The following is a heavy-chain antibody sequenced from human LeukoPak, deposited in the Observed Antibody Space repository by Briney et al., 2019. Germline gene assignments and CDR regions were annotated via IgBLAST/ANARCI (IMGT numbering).Heavy chain of an antibody. Sequence: GGSLRLSCAASGFTFSSSSMNWVRQAPGKGLEWVSCISSSSTIIYYADSVKGRFTISRDNAKNSLYLQMNSLRAEDTAVYYCASGTYSYGLAYWGQGTLVTVSS. J-gene: IGHJ4*02. CDR3: ASGTYSYGLAY. CDR2: ISSSSTII. CDR1: GFTFSSSS. V-gene: IGHV3-48*01. D-gene: IGHD5-18*01.